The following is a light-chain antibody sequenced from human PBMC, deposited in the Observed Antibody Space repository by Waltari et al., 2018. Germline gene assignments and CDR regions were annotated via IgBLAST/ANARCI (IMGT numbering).Light chain of an antibody. CDR2: GSP. Sequence: QSVLTQPPSMSGAPGQRVAIPCTGSSSNIGANYDVHWYQHFPGTAPNPLLHGSPNRPSGVPDRFSGSTSGTSASLAITGLQAEDEAYYYCQSYDNILIARVFGGGTKLTVL. CDR1: SSNIGANYD. V-gene: IGLV1-40*01. CDR3: QSYDNILIARV. J-gene: IGLJ3*02.